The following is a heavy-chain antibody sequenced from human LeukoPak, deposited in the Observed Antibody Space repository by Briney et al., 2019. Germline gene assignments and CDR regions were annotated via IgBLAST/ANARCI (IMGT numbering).Heavy chain of an antibody. CDR3: ARVYAVTTFSWFDP. Sequence: SETLSLTCAVYGGSFSGYYWSWIRQPPGKGLEWIGEINHSGSTNYNPSLKSRVTISVDTSKDQFSLKLSSVTAADTAVYYCARVYAVTTFSWFDPWGQGTLVTVSS. D-gene: IGHD4-11*01. CDR2: INHSGST. V-gene: IGHV4-34*01. CDR1: GGSFSGYY. J-gene: IGHJ5*02.